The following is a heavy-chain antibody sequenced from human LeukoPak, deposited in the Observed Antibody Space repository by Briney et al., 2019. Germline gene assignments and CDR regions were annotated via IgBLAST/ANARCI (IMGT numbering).Heavy chain of an antibody. CDR3: ARAKRYFDWRAFDY. Sequence: ASVKVSCKVSGYTLTELSMHWVRQAPGKGLEWMGGFDPEDGETIYAQKFQGRVTMTRDTSTSTVYMELSSLRSEDTAVYYCARAKRYFDWRAFDYWGQGTLVTVSS. CDR1: GYTLTELS. J-gene: IGHJ4*02. V-gene: IGHV1-24*01. D-gene: IGHD3-9*01. CDR2: FDPEDGET.